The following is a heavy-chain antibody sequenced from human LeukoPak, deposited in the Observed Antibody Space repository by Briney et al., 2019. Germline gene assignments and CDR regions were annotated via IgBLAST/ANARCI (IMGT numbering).Heavy chain of an antibody. Sequence: SETLSLTCTVSGGSISSGSYYWSWIRQPAGKGLEWIGYIYYSGSTYYNPSLKSRVTISVDTSKNQFSLKLSSVTAADTAVYYCARGDIVLMVYASHWGQGTLVTVSS. CDR3: ARGDIVLMVYASH. CDR1: GGSISSGSYY. V-gene: IGHV4-30-4*08. J-gene: IGHJ4*02. CDR2: IYYSGST. D-gene: IGHD2-8*01.